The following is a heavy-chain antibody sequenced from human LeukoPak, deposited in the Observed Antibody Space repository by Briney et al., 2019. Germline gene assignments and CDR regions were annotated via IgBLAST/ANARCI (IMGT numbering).Heavy chain of an antibody. D-gene: IGHD4-11*01. CDR2: ISSSGSTI. Sequence: GGSLRLSCAASGFTFSDYYMSWIRQAPGKGLEWVSYISSSGSTIYYADSVKGRFTISRDNAKNSLYLQMNSLRAEDTAVYYCAKDLHRQHFDYWGQGTLVTVSS. CDR1: GFTFSDYY. CDR3: AKDLHRQHFDY. J-gene: IGHJ4*02. V-gene: IGHV3-11*04.